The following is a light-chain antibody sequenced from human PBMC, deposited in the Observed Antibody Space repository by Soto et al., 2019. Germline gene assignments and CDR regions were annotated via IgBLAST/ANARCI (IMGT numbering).Light chain of an antibody. Sequence: QSALTQPASVSGSPGQSITISCTVTSSDVDTYIYISWYQQHPGKAPKLIIYDVTNRPPGVSNRFSGSKSGNTASLTISELQTEDEADYYCSSYTFSTLVFATGTKVTFL. V-gene: IGLV2-14*03. CDR3: SSYTFSTLV. CDR1: SSDVDTYIY. J-gene: IGLJ1*01. CDR2: DVT.